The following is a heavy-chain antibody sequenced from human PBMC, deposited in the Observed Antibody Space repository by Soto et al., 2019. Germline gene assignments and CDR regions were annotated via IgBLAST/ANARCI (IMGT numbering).Heavy chain of an antibody. D-gene: IGHD6-13*01. CDR3: ARDMTAAGTRDAFDI. CDR1: GFTVSSNY. V-gene: IGHV3-53*01. Sequence: GGSLRLSCAASGFTVSSNYMSWVRQAPGKGLEWVSVIYSGGSTYYADSVKGRFTISRDNSKNTLYLQMNSLRAEDTAVYYCARDMTAAGTRDAFDIWGQGTMVTVSS. J-gene: IGHJ3*02. CDR2: IYSGGST.